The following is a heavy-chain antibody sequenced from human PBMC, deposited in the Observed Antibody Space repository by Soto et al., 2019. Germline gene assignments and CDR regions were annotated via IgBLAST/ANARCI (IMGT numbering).Heavy chain of an antibody. J-gene: IGHJ1*01. CDR2: ISGSGGST. V-gene: IGHV3-23*01. Sequence: GGSLRLSCAASGFTFSSYAMSWVRQAPGKGLEWVSAISGSGGSTYYADSVKGRFTITRDNSKNTLYLQMNSLRAEDTAVYYCLGYCSGGSCYSRYFQHWGQGTLVTVSS. CDR3: LGYCSGGSCYSRYFQH. D-gene: IGHD2-15*01. CDR1: GFTFSSYA.